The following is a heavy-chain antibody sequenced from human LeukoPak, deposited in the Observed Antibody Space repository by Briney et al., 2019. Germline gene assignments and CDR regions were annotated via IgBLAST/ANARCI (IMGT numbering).Heavy chain of an antibody. CDR2: IYYNGFS. Sequence: SETLSLTCPVSGGSINSNNHYWGWIRQPPGKGLDWIGSIYYNGFSYFNPSLKSRATMSVDTSKNQFSLKLRSVTAADTAVYYCARLEDFWSGSGACDIWGQGTLVTVSS. CDR3: ARLEDFWSGSGACDI. V-gene: IGHV4-39*01. CDR1: GGSINSNNHY. J-gene: IGHJ1*01. D-gene: IGHD3-3*01.